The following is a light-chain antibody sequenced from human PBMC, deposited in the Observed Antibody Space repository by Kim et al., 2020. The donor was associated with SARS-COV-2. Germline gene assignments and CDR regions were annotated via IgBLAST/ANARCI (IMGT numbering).Light chain of an antibody. Sequence: LPPGDRATLSCRASQSIASSLAWYQQKPGQAPRLLICDASNRATGIPARFSGGGSGTDFTLTISSLEPEDFAVYYCLQRRDWPLTFGGGTKVDIK. J-gene: IGKJ4*01. CDR2: DAS. CDR1: QSIASS. V-gene: IGKV3-11*01. CDR3: LQRRDWPLT.